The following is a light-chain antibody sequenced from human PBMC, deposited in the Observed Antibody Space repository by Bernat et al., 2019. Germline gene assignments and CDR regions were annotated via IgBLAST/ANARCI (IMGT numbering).Light chain of an antibody. J-gene: IGLJ3*02. CDR1: SGDVGNYNH. CDR3: CSYADGSSFWV. CDR2: EVS. V-gene: IGLV2-23*02. Sequence: QSALTQPASVSGSPGQSITISCTGSSGDVGNYNHVSWYQQYPGKVPKAVIYEVSKRPSGVSNRFSGSKSGNTASLTISGLQAEDEAHYDCCSYADGSSFWVFGGGTKLTVL.